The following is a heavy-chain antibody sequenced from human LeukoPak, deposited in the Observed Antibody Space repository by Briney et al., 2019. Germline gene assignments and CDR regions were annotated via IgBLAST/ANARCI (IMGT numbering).Heavy chain of an antibody. CDR3: ARGYCSSTSCYDYYYGMDV. J-gene: IGHJ6*02. CDR1: GDSVSSNSAA. Sequence: SQTLSLTCAISGDSVSSNSAAWNWIRQSPSRGLEWLGRTYYRSKWYNDYAVSVKSRITINPDTSKNQFSLQLNSVTPEDTAMYYCARGYCSSTSCYDYYYGMDVWGQGTTVTVSS. D-gene: IGHD2-2*01. V-gene: IGHV6-1*01. CDR2: TYYRSKWYN.